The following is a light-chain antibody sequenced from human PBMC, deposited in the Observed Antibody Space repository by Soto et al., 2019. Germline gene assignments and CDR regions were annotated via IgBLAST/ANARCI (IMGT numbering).Light chain of an antibody. V-gene: IGKV3D-20*01. CDR1: QSVSSSY. Sequence: IVLTQSPATLSLSPGERATLSCGASQSVSSSYLAWYQQKPGLAPRLLIYDASSRATGIPDRFSGSGYGTDFTLTISRLEPEDFALYYCQQYGSSPYTFGQGTKLEIK. CDR2: DAS. CDR3: QQYGSSPYT. J-gene: IGKJ2*01.